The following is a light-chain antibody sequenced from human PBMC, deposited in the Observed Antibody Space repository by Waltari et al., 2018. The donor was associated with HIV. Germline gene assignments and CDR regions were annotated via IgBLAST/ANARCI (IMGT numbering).Light chain of an antibody. CDR3: AAWDDSLNAYV. Sequence: QSVLIQPPSSSGSPGQRVTISCSGSSSHVGSTPVNWYQHLPGVAPKLLILNDDERPSGVPARFSGSKSGTSASLAISGLQSEDEGDYYCAAWDDSLNAYVFGTGTTVTVL. J-gene: IGLJ1*01. CDR2: NDD. CDR1: SSHVGSTP. V-gene: IGLV1-44*01.